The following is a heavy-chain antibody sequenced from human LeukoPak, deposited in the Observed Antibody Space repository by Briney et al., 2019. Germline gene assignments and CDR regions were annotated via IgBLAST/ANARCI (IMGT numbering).Heavy chain of an antibody. D-gene: IGHD3-10*01. CDR1: GFTFSSYS. Sequence: PGGSLRLSCAASGFTFSSYSMNWVRQAPGKGLEWVSSISSSSSYIYYADSVKGRFTISRDNAKNSLYLQMNSLRAEDTAVYYCAKVEVSRSITILRGDLSRGYFAYWGQGTLVTVSS. J-gene: IGHJ4*02. CDR3: AKVEVSRSITILRGDLSRGYFAY. CDR2: ISSSSSYI. V-gene: IGHV3-21*04.